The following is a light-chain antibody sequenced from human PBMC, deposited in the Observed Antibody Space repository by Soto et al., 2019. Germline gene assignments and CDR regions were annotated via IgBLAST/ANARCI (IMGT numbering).Light chain of an antibody. CDR3: QQYGSSSWT. J-gene: IGKJ1*01. CDR1: QSVSSSY. CDR2: GPS. V-gene: IGKV3-20*01. Sequence: EIVLTQSPGTLSLSPGERATLSCRASQSVSSSYVAWYQQKPGQAPRLLIYGPSSRATGIPDRFSGSGSGTDFTLTISRLEPEDFAVYYCQQYGSSSWTFGQGTKVEI.